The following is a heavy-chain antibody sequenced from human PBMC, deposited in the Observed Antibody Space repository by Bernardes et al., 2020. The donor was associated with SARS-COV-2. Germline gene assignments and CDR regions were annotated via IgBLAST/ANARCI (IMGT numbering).Heavy chain of an antibody. CDR2: INPNSGGT. V-gene: IGHV1-2*02. CDR3: ALPPTNYDRYGMDV. Sequence: ASVKVSCKASGYPFTGYYLHWVRHSPGQGLEWMGWINPNSGGTNYAQKFQGRVTMTRDTSISTAYMELSSLRSDDTAVYYCALPPTNYDRYGMDVWGQGTTVTVSS. CDR1: GYPFTGYY. D-gene: IGHD3-16*01. J-gene: IGHJ6*02.